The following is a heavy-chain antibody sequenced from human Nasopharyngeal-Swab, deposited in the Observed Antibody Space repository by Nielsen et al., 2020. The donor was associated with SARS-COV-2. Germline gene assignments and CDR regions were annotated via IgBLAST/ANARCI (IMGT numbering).Heavy chain of an antibody. D-gene: IGHD3-16*01. CDR3: ARDWGD. CDR1: GFVVSSSF. CDR2: TYSGGST. V-gene: IGHV3-53*01. Sequence: GESLKISCAGSGFVVSSSFMSWVRQAPGKGLEWVSVTYSGGSTYYADSVSGRFTISRDDSKNTPDLQMDSLGAEDTAVYYCARDWGDWGQGTLVTVSS. J-gene: IGHJ4*02.